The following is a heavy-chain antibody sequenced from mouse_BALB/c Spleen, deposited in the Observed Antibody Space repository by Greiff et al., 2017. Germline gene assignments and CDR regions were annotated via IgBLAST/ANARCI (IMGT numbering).Heavy chain of an antibody. J-gene: IGHJ2*01. CDR2: IYPGDGDT. Sequence: QVQLQQSGAELARPGASVKLSCKASGYTFTSYWMQWVKQRPGQGLEWIGAIYPGDGDTRYTQKFKGKATLTADKSSSTAYMQLSSLASEDSAVYYCARDDGYYQYYFDYWGQGTTLTVSS. V-gene: IGHV1-87*01. D-gene: IGHD2-3*01. CDR3: ARDDGYYQYYFDY. CDR1: GYTFTSYW.